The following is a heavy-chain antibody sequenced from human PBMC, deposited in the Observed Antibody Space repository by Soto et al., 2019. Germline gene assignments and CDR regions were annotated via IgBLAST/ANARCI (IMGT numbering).Heavy chain of an antibody. Sequence: SETLSLTCTVSGVSISSYYLIWIRQPPGKGLEWIGYIYYSGSTNYNPSLKSRVTISVGTSKNQFSLKLSSVTAADTAVYYCAADVGGYIYGLARHWGPGTLVTVSS. J-gene: IGHJ4*02. D-gene: IGHD4-17*01. CDR2: IYYSGST. CDR3: AADVGGYIYGLARH. V-gene: IGHV4-59*08. CDR1: GVSISSYY.